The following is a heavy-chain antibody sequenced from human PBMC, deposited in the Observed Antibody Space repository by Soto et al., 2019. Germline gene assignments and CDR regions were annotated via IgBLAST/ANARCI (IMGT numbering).Heavy chain of an antibody. Sequence: VQLVESGGGVVQPGRSLRLSCAASGFTFRSYGMHWVRQAPGKGLEWVAVISYDGSNKFYVDSVKGRFTISRDNSKNTLYLQVNSLRAEDTAMYYCAKDYGSGWTMGDFWGQGTLVTVSS. CDR1: GFTFRSYG. V-gene: IGHV3-30*18. CDR3: AKDYGSGWTMGDF. J-gene: IGHJ4*02. CDR2: ISYDGSNK. D-gene: IGHD6-19*01.